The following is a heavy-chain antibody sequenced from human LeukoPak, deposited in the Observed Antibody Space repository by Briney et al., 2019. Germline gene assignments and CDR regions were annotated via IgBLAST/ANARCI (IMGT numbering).Heavy chain of an antibody. CDR2: IHPSDGST. D-gene: IGHD6-13*01. CDR3: ATRSYSSPFHY. Sequence: ASVKVSCTASGYTFTSYGISWVRQAPGQGLEWVGIIHPSDGSTNYAQKFQGRLTMTRDTSTSTVYMELSSLRSEDTAVYYCATRSYSSPFHYWGQGALVTVSP. CDR1: GYTFTSYG. J-gene: IGHJ4*02. V-gene: IGHV1-46*01.